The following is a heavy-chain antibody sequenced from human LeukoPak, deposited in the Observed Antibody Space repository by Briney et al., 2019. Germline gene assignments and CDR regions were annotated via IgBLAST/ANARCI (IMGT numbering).Heavy chain of an antibody. D-gene: IGHD1-26*01. Sequence: GGSLRLSCGASGFTFSSYTMSWVRQAPGKGLEWVSAISGSGGFTYYADSVKGRFTISRDNSKNTLFLQMNSLRAEDTAVYYCAREDSGNYYFDFWGQGTLVTVSS. J-gene: IGHJ4*02. CDR3: AREDSGNYYFDF. CDR2: ISGSGGFT. CDR1: GFTFSSYT. V-gene: IGHV3-23*01.